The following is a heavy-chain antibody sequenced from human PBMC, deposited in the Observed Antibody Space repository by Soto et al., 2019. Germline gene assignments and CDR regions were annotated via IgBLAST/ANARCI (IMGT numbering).Heavy chain of an antibody. V-gene: IGHV3-7*01. CDR3: VRDATRGGDFDY. Sequence: GGSLRLSCAASGFTFSRFWMGWVRQAPGKGLEWVANTKEDGSEKYYVDSVKGRFTASRDNAKNSLFLQMNSLRAEDTAVYYCVRDATRGGDFDYWGQGTLVTVSS. J-gene: IGHJ4*02. D-gene: IGHD3-16*01. CDR2: TKEDGSEK. CDR1: GFTFSRFW.